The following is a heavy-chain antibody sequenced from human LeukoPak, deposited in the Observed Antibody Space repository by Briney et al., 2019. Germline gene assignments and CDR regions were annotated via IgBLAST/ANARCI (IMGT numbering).Heavy chain of an antibody. J-gene: IGHJ4*02. CDR2: INWNGGST. Sequence: GGSLRLSCAASGFTFDDYGMSWVRQAPGKGLEWVSGINWNGGSTGYADSVKGRFTISRDNAKNSLYLQMNSLRAEDTALYYCAREGREWELPGRRYYFDYWGQGTLVTVSS. V-gene: IGHV3-20*04. CDR3: AREGREWELPGRRYYFDY. D-gene: IGHD1-26*01. CDR1: GFTFDDYG.